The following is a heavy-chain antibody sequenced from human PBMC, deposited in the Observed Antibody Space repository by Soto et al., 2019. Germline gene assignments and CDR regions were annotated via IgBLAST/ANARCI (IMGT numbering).Heavy chain of an antibody. CDR3: ARGINTTTVTTTHYNWFDP. J-gene: IGHJ5*02. Sequence: ASVKVSCKASGYTFTGYYMHWVRQAPGQGLEWMGWINPNSGGTNYAQKFQGWVTMTRDTSISTAYMELSKLRSDDTAVYYCARGINTTTVTTTHYNWFDPWGQGTLVTVSS. CDR1: GYTFTGYY. D-gene: IGHD4-4*01. V-gene: IGHV1-2*04. CDR2: INPNSGGT.